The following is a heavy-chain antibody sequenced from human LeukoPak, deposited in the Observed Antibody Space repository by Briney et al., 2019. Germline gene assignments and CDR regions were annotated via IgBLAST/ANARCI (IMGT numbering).Heavy chain of an antibody. V-gene: IGHV3-11*01. Sequence: ESGGSLRLSCAAFGFTFSDYYMSWSRQAPGKGLEWLSYISSSGSTIYYADSVKGRFTISRDNAKNSLYLQMNSLRAEDTAVYYCARFYYGSGRPTQLDYGGQGPLVTVPS. J-gene: IGHJ4*02. CDR1: GFTFSDYY. CDR2: ISSSGSTI. CDR3: ARFYYGSGRPTQLDY. D-gene: IGHD3-10*01.